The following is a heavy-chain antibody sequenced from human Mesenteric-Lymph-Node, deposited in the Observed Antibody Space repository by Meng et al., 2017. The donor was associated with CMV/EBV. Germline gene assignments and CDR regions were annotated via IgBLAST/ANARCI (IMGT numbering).Heavy chain of an antibody. J-gene: IGHJ4*02. CDR2: IYYSRST. V-gene: IGHV4-39*01. D-gene: IGHD1-7*01. CDR3: ARQGVNWNYVY. CDR1: GGSISSSSYY. Sequence: CTVSGGSISSSSYYWGWIRQPPGRGLEWIGSIYYSRSTYYNPSLKSRVTISVDTSKNQFSLKLSSVTAADTAVYYCARQGVNWNYVYWGQGTLVTVSS.